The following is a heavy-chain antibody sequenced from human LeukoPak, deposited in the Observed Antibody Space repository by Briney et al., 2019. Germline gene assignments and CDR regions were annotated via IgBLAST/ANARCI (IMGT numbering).Heavy chain of an antibody. CDR3: ARGSKQWLDCYYYMDV. J-gene: IGHJ6*03. D-gene: IGHD6-19*01. CDR2: IYNGGTT. V-gene: IGHV3-53*01. CDR1: GFTVSSNY. Sequence: GGSLRLSCAASGFTVSSNYMSWVRQAPGKGPEWVSVIYNGGTTYYADSVKGRFTTSRHNSENTLNLQMNSLRAEDTAVYYCARGSKQWLDCYYYMDVWGKGTTVTVSS.